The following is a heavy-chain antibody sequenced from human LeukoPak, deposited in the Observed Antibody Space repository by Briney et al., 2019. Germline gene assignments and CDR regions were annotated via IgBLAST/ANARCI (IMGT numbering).Heavy chain of an antibody. CDR1: GFTFSTYA. CDR3: AKEVGGWPTHAFDY. CDR2: ISGSGDST. V-gene: IGHV3-23*01. D-gene: IGHD1-26*01. Sequence: GGSLRLSCSTSGFTFSTYAMSWVRQAPGRGLEWVSTISGSGDSTYYADSVKGRFTISRDNSKNTLCLQMNSLRAEDTAVYYCAKEVGGWPTHAFDYWGQGPLVTVSS. J-gene: IGHJ4*02.